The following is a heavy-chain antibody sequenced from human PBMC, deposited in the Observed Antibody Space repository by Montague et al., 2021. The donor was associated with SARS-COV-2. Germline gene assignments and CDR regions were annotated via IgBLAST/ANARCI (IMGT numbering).Heavy chain of an antibody. Sequence: SETLSLTCTVSGGSISSLYWTWIRQPPGKGLGWTGYIYYSGSTSYNPSLKSRVTMSVDTSKNQFSLKLSSVTAADTAVYYCARSSGSYSTFDFWGQGTLVTVSS. CDR2: IYYSGST. CDR1: GGSISSLY. V-gene: IGHV4-59*08. J-gene: IGHJ4*02. CDR3: ARSSGSYSTFDF. D-gene: IGHD3-10*01.